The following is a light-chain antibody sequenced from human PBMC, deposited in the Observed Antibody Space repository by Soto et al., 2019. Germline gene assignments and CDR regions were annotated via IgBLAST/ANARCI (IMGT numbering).Light chain of an antibody. CDR3: KHYNSYSEA. J-gene: IGKJ1*01. CDR1: QTSSSW. V-gene: IGKV1-5*03. CDR2: KAS. Sequence: DIQMTQSPSTLSGSVGDRVTITCRASQTSSSWLAWYQQKPGKAHKLLIYKASTLKSGVQSRFSGSGSGTEFTLTISSLQPDDFATYYCKHYNSYSEAFGQGTKVDIK.